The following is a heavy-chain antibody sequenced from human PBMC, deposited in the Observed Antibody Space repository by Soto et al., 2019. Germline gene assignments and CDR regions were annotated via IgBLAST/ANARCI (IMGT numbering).Heavy chain of an antibody. CDR3: ARGRDSSGWYGDS. J-gene: IGHJ4*02. CDR2: IIPMFGTA. CDR1: GGTFSSYA. Sequence: QVQLVQSGAEVKKPGSSVKVSCKASGGTFSSYAINWVRQAPGQGLEWMGGIIPMFGTATYAQKFQGRVTITADESTSTSYMELSSLRSEDTAVYYCARGRDSSGWYGDSWGQGTLVTVSS. V-gene: IGHV1-69*12. D-gene: IGHD6-19*01.